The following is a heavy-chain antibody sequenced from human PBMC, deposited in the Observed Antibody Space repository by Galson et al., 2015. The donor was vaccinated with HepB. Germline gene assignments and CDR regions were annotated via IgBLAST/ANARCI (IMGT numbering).Heavy chain of an antibody. J-gene: IGHJ6*02. V-gene: IGHV1-24*01. CDR1: GYSLSDLS. CDR3: ATGAHCSSTSCYIRKEYYFSMDV. Sequence: SVKVSCKVSGYSLSDLSIHWVRQTPGKGLEWMGGYDPEEEEIVYPQIFQGRVAMTEDTSTDTAYLQLNSLRMDDTGVYYCATGAHCSSTSCYIRKEYYFSMDVWGLGTTVVVTS. CDR2: YDPEEEEI. D-gene: IGHD2-2*02.